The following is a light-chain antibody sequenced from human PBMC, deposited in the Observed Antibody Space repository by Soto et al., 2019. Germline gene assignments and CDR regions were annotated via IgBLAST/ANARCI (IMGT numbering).Light chain of an antibody. V-gene: IGKV1-27*01. J-gene: IGKJ1*01. CDR1: QGISNS. CDR2: NES. Sequence: DIQMTQSPSSLSASVGDRVTITCRASQGISNSLAWYQPKPGKVPKFLIYNESTLQSGVPSRLSGSGSGTDFTLTISSLQPEDVATYYCQKYNTAPWTFGQGTKVEIK. CDR3: QKYNTAPWT.